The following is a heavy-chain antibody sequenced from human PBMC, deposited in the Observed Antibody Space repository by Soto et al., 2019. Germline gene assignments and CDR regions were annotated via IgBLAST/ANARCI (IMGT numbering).Heavy chain of an antibody. Sequence: MPLVQSGAEVKKAGTSGKGSWKASGFTFTNFAGQWVPQGWGPSLEGIGWIVVCSGNTNYAQKFQERGTITRDMSTSTAYMELSSLRSEDTAVYYCAAGYYDSSGYAFDIWGQGTMVTVSS. D-gene: IGHD3-22*01. J-gene: IGHJ3*02. CDR3: AAGYYDSSGYAFDI. CDR2: IVVCSGNT. CDR1: GFTFTNFA. V-gene: IGHV1-58*01.